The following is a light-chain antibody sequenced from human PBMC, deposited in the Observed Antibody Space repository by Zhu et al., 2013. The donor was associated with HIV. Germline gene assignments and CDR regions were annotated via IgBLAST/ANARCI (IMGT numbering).Light chain of an antibody. Sequence: DIQMTQSPTSLSASVGDRVIITCRASQSVNTYLNWYQHKQGKAPKLLIYAASNLQSGVPSRFSGSGSGTDFTLIISSLQPEDCATYYCQQYHTYWTFGQGTKVEIK. V-gene: IGKV1-39*01. CDR3: QQYHTYWT. J-gene: IGKJ1*01. CDR1: QSVNTY. CDR2: AAS.